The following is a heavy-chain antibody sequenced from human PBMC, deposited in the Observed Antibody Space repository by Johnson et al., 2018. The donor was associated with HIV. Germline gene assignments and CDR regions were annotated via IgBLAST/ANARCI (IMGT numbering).Heavy chain of an antibody. V-gene: IGHV3-30-3*01. CDR3: ARDNFGGMIVVRGGAFDI. CDR2: ISYDGSNK. D-gene: IGHD3-22*01. J-gene: IGHJ3*02. CDR1: GFTFSSYA. Sequence: QVQLVESGGGVVQPGRSLRLSCAASGFTFSSYAMHWVRQAPGKGLEWVAVISYDGSNKYYADSVKGRFTISRDNSKNPLYLQMNSLSAEDTAVYYCARDNFGGMIVVRGGAFDIWGQGTMVTVSS.